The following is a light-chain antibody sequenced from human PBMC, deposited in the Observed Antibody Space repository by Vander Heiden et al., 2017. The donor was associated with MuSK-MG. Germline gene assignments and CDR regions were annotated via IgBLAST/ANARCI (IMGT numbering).Light chain of an antibody. Sequence: DIVMIQSPASLALSLGERATISCKSSQHLLQSSNNKNYLSWYQQRPGQPPRLLFYWASARDSGVPDRFSASGSGTDFTLSISSLQAEDVAIYYCHQDAATPYTFGQGTKLEIK. CDR2: WAS. CDR1: QHLLQSSNNKNY. J-gene: IGKJ2*01. V-gene: IGKV4-1*01. CDR3: HQDAATPYT.